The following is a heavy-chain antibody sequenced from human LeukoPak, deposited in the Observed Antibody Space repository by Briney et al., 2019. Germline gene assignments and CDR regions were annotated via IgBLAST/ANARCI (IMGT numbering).Heavy chain of an antibody. J-gene: IGHJ5*02. V-gene: IGHV1-8*01. CDR3: ARGRGYCYGYRSHHNWFDP. CDR1: GYTFTSYD. D-gene: IGHD5-18*01. CDR2: MNPNSGNT. Sequence: ASVKVSCKASGYTFTSYDINWVRQATGQGLEWMGWMNPNSGNTGYAQKFQGRVTMTRNTSISTAYMELSSLRSEDTAVYYCARGRGYCYGYRSHHNWFDPWGQGTLVTVSS.